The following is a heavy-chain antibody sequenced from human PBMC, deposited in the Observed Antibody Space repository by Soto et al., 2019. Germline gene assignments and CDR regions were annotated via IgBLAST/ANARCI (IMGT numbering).Heavy chain of an antibody. J-gene: IGHJ6*02. Sequence: SETLSLTCTVSGGSISSYYWSWIRQPPGKGLEWIGYIYYSGSTNYNPSLKSRVTISVDTSKNQFSLKLSSVTAADTAVYYCARVRIVATIRDYYYYGMDVWGQGTTVTVSS. D-gene: IGHD5-12*01. V-gene: IGHV4-59*01. CDR3: ARVRIVATIRDYYYYGMDV. CDR1: GGSISSYY. CDR2: IYYSGST.